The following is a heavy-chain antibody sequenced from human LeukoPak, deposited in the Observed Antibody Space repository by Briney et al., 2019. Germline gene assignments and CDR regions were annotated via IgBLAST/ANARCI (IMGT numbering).Heavy chain of an antibody. CDR3: TTVSSGYVFFDY. J-gene: IGHJ4*02. CDR1: GFTFSNAW. D-gene: IGHD5-12*01. V-gene: IGHV3-15*01. Sequence: GGSLRLSCAASGFTFSNAWMSWVRQAPGKGLEWVGRIRSKTDGGATDYAAPVKGRFTVSRDDSKNTLYLQMDSLKTEDSAVYYCTTVSSGYVFFDYWGQGTLSPSPQ. CDR2: IRSKTDGGAT.